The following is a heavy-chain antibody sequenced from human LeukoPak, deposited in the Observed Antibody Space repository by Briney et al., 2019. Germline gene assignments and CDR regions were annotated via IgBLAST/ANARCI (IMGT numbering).Heavy chain of an antibody. J-gene: IGHJ4*02. CDR3: ARHWDY. Sequence: SETLSLTCSVSGGSISSSSYYWGWIRQPPGKGLEWIGSIRYGGSTDYNPSLKSRVTISVDTSKNQLSLKLVSVTAADTAVFYCARHWDYWGQGALVTVSS. CDR2: IRYGGST. V-gene: IGHV4-39*01. CDR1: GGSISSSSYY.